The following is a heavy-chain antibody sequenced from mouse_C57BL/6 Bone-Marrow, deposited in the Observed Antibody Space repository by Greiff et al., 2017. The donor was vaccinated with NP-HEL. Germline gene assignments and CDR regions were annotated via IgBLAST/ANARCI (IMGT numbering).Heavy chain of an antibody. V-gene: IGHV5-4*03. CDR3: ARNKIFAY. CDR1: GFTFSSYA. CDR2: ISDGGSYT. Sequence: EVKLVESGGGLVKPGGSLKLSCAASGFTFSSYAMSWVRQTPEKRLAWVATISDGGSYTYYPDNVKGRFTISRDNAKNNLYLQMSHLKSEDTAMYYCARNKIFAYWGQGTLVTVSA. J-gene: IGHJ3*01.